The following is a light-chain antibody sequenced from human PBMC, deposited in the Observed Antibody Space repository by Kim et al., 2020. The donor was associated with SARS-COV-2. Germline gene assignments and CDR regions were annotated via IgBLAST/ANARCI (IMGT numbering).Light chain of an antibody. CDR2: GEN. J-gene: IGLJ2*01. V-gene: IGLV3-19*01. CDR3: NCRDSSGNHLV. CDR1: SLRNYY. Sequence: LGTTVRIQCQGESLRNYYASWYQRKPGQAPVFVIYGENNRPSGIPDRFSGSFSGNTASLTITGAQAEDEGDYYCNCRDSSGNHLVFGGGTKLTVL.